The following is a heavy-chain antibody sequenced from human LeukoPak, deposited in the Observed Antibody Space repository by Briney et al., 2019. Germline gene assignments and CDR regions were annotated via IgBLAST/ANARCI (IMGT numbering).Heavy chain of an antibody. J-gene: IGHJ2*01. Sequence: PGGSLRLSCAASGFIFSNYAMSWVRQAPGKGVEWVSGISGSAVTTYYAESVKGRFTISRDNSKNTLYLQMNSLRAEDTAVYYCAKGPSGGYSYFPWNFDLWARGTLVTVSS. CDR2: ISGSAVTT. CDR3: AKGPSGGYSYFPWNFDL. D-gene: IGHD5-18*01. CDR1: GFIFSNYA. V-gene: IGHV3-23*01.